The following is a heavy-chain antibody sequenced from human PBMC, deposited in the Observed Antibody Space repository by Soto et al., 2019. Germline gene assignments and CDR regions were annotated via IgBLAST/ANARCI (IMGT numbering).Heavy chain of an antibody. CDR1: GFTFSNAW. V-gene: IGHV3-15*01. CDR3: TTAHPRGPDY. Sequence: GSLRLSCAASGFTFSNAWMNWVRQAPGKGLEWVGRIKSITDGGTTDYAAPVKGRFTISREDSDSTLYLQMNNLKAEDTAVYYCTTAHPRGPDYWGPGTLVTVSS. CDR2: IKSITDGGTT. J-gene: IGHJ4*02.